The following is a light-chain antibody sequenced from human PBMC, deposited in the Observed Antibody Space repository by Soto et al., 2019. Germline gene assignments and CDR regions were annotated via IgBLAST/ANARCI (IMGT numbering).Light chain of an antibody. CDR3: SSYTSSITYV. CDR1: SSDVGGYNY. J-gene: IGLJ1*01. Sequence: QSALPQPASVSGSPGQSITISCTGTSSDVGGYNYVSWYQHHPGKAPKLIIYEVSNRPSGVSNRFSGSKSGNTASLTISGLQAEDETDYYCSSYTSSITYVFGTGTKVTVL. CDR2: EVS. V-gene: IGLV2-14*01.